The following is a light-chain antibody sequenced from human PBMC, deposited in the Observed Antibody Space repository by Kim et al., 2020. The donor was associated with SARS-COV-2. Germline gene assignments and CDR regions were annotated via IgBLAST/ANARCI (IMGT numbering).Light chain of an antibody. CDR2: DVS. V-gene: IGLV2-14*03. CDR1: SSDVGSDND. Sequence: GQSTTISCTGTSSDVGSDNDVSWYQQHPGKAPKLMIYDVSYRPSGVSNRFSGSKSGNTASLTISGLQAEDEADYYCSSYTSNSILEFGGGTQLTVL. J-gene: IGLJ2*01. CDR3: SSYTSNSILE.